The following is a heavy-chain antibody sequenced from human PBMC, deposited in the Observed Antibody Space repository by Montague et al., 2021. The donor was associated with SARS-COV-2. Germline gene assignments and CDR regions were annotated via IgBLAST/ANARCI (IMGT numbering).Heavy chain of an antibody. CDR2: INGDGSFT. CDR1: GFTFSDYW. V-gene: IGHV3-74*01. D-gene: IGHD2-2*01. CDR3: ARHRIVPGRFDY. Sequence: SLRLSCAASGFTFSDYWMHWVRQAPGKGLMWLSNINGDGSFTRYADSVKGRFTIPRDIPKNTLYLQMNSLTAEDTAVYYCARHRIVPGRFDYWGQGTLVTVSS. J-gene: IGHJ4*02.